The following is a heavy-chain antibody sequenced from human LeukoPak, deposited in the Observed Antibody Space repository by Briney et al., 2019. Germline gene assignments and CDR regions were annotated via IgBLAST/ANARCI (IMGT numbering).Heavy chain of an antibody. V-gene: IGHV3-20*01. CDR1: GFTFDDYG. D-gene: IGHD3-10*01. Sequence: GGSLRLSCAASGFTFDDYGMSWVRQAPGKGLEWVSGINWNGGSTGYADSVKGRFTISRDNAKNSLYLQMNSLRAEDTALYHCARSEGSYGSGSNRDWGQGTLVTVSS. J-gene: IGHJ4*02. CDR2: INWNGGST. CDR3: ARSEGSYGSGSNRD.